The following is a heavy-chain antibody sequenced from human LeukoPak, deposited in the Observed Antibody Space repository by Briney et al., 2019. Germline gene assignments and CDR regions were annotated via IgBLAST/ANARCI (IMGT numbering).Heavy chain of an antibody. V-gene: IGHV3-48*04. CDR3: ARDVSDYYYGSGSLADFDY. CDR2: ISSSSSTI. D-gene: IGHD3-10*01. J-gene: IGHJ4*02. Sequence: GGSLRLSCAASGFTFSSYSMNWVRQAPGKGLEWVSYISSSSSTIYYADSVKGRFTISRDNAKNSLYVQMNSLRAEDTAVYYCARDVSDYYYGSGSLADFDYWGQGTLVTVSS. CDR1: GFTFSSYS.